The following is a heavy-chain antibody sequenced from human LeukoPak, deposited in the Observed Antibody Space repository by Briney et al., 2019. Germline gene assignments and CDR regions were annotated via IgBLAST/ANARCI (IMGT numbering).Heavy chain of an antibody. CDR2: IYYSGST. V-gene: IGHV4-59*01. J-gene: IGHJ4*02. CDR1: GGSISSYY. Sequence: SETLSLTCTVSGGSISSYYWSWLRQPAGKGLEWIGYIYYSGSTNYNPSLKSRVTISVDTSKNQFSLKLSSVTAADTAVYYCARVSVTVIDYWGQGTLVTVSS. CDR3: ARVSVTVIDY. D-gene: IGHD3-16*02.